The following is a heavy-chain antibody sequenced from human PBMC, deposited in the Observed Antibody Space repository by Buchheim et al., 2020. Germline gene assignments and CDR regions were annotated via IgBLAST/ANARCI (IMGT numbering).Heavy chain of an antibody. CDR3: ARGSNSYYDFWSGPYYFDY. J-gene: IGHJ4*02. CDR2: INPSGGST. Sequence: QVQLVQSGAEVKKPGASVKVSCKASGYTFTSYYMHWVRQAPGQGLEWMGIINPSGGSTSYAQKFQGRVTMTRDTSTSTFYMELSSLRSEDTAVYYCARGSNSYYDFWSGPYYFDYWGQGTL. V-gene: IGHV1-46*03. D-gene: IGHD3-3*01. CDR1: GYTFTSYY.